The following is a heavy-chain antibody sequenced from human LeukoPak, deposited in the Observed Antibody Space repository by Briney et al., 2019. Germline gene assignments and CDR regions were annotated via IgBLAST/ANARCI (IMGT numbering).Heavy chain of an antibody. CDR2: IGAYNGNT. D-gene: IGHD3-10*01. J-gene: IGHJ4*02. CDR3: ARGDEFGGYFDY. Sequence: ASVKVSCKASGYTFTSYGISWVRQAPGQGLEWMGWIGAYNGNTNYAQKLQGRVTMTTDTSTSTAYMDLRSLRSDDTAVYYCARGDEFGGYFDYWGQGTLVTVSS. CDR1: GYTFTSYG. V-gene: IGHV1-18*01.